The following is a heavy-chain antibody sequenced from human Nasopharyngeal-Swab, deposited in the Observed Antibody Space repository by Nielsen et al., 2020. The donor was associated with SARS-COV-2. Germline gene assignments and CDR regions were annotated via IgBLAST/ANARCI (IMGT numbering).Heavy chain of an antibody. J-gene: IGHJ6*02. Sequence: GESLKISCAASGFTFSSSAMSWVRQAPGKGLEWVSAISGSGGGTYYADSVKGRFTISRDNSKNTLYLQMNSLRAEDTAVYYCAKDSSISGSPVYYYGMDVWGQGTTVTVSS. D-gene: IGHD1-26*01. CDR3: AKDSSISGSPVYYYGMDV. CDR1: GFTFSSSA. V-gene: IGHV3-23*01. CDR2: ISGSGGGT.